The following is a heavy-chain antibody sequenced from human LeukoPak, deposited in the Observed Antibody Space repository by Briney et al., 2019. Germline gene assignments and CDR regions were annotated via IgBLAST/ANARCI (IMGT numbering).Heavy chain of an antibody. CDR3: AREGGTYDSASANYFRTGFDY. V-gene: IGHV4-59*01. CDR1: GCSISSYY. Sequence: SETLSLTCTVSGCSISSYYWSWIRQPPGKGLEWIGYIYYSGSTNYNPSLKSRVTISIDTSKNQSSLRLSSVTAADTAVYYRAREGGTYDSASANYFRTGFDYWGQGTLVTVFS. CDR2: IYYSGST. J-gene: IGHJ4*02. D-gene: IGHD3-10*01.